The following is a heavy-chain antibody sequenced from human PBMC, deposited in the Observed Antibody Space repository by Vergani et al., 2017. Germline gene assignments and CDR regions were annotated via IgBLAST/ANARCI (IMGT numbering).Heavy chain of an antibody. CDR2: ISYDGNKK. CDR1: GFTFSNAW. V-gene: IGHV3-30*03. D-gene: IGHD1-1*01. CDR3: ARDFLTRVTTLDYYYMGV. Sequence: QVQLVESGGGLVKPGGSLRLSCAASGFTFSNAWMSWVRQAPGKGLEWVSVISYDGNKKNYADSVKGRFTISRDNSKNTLYLEMNALRAEDTAVYYCARDFLTRVTTLDYYYMGVWGKGTTVTVSS. J-gene: IGHJ6*03.